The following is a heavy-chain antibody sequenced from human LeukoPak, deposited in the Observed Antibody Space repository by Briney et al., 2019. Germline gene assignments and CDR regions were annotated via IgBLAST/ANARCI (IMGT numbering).Heavy chain of an antibody. Sequence: GGSLRLSCAASGFTFSNAWMSWVRQAPGKGLEWVGRIKSKADGGTTDYAAPVKGRFTISRDDSKNTLYLQMNSLKTEDTAVYYCTTVSVIFGELLSSLGYWGQGTLVTVSS. D-gene: IGHD3-10*01. CDR1: GFTFSNAW. CDR3: TTVSVIFGELLSSLGY. V-gene: IGHV3-15*01. J-gene: IGHJ4*02. CDR2: IKSKADGGTT.